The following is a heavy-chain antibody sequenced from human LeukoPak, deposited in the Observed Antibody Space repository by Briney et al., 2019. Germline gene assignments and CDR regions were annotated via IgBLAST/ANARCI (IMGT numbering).Heavy chain of an antibody. V-gene: IGHV4-59*01. CDR1: GGSISSYY. D-gene: IGHD7-27*01. CDR3: ARLGLENWFDP. Sequence: PSETLSLTCTVSGGSISSYYWSWIRQPPGKGLEWIGYIYYSGSTNYNPSLKSRVTISVDTSKNQFSLKLSSVTAADTAVYYSARLGLENWFDPWGQGTLVTVSS. CDR2: IYYSGST. J-gene: IGHJ5*02.